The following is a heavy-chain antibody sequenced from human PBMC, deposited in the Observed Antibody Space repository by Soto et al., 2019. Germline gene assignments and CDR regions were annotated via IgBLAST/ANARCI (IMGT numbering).Heavy chain of an antibody. CDR2: IYYSGST. CDR1: GGSISSGGYY. D-gene: IGHD3-3*01. Sequence: PSETLSLTCTVSGGSISSGGYYWSWIRQHPGKGLEWIGYIYYSGSTYYNPSLKSRVTISVDTSKNQLSLKLSSVTAADTAVYYCARAMPSDFWSGYPYNWFDPWGQGTLVTVSS. J-gene: IGHJ5*02. CDR3: ARAMPSDFWSGYPYNWFDP. V-gene: IGHV4-31*03.